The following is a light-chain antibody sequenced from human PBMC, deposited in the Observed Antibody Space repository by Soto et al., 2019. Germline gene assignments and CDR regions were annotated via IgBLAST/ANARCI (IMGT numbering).Light chain of an antibody. V-gene: IGKV1-5*03. CDR3: QQYYSYPRT. J-gene: IGKJ1*01. CDR2: KAS. CDR1: QTISSW. Sequence: DIQMTQSPSTLSGSVGDGVTITCRASQTISSWLAWYQQKPGKAPKLLIYKASTLKSGVPSRFSGSGSGTDFTLTISCLQSEDFATYYCQQYYSYPRTFGQGTKVDIK.